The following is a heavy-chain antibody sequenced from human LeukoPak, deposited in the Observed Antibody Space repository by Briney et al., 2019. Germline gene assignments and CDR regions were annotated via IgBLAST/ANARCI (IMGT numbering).Heavy chain of an antibody. Sequence: SETLSLTCTVSGGSISSYYWSWIRQPAGKGLEWIGRIYTSGSTNYNPSLKSRVTMSVDTSKNQFSLKLSSVTAADTVVYYCARDRGELLYNWFDPWGQGTLVTVSS. CDR2: IYTSGST. CDR3: ARDRGELLYNWFDP. CDR1: GGSISSYY. J-gene: IGHJ5*02. V-gene: IGHV4-4*07. D-gene: IGHD3-10*01.